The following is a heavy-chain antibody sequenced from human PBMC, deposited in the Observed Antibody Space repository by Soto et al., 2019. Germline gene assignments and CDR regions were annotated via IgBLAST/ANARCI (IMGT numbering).Heavy chain of an antibody. D-gene: IGHD6-19*01. CDR3: ARHYVAVAGTLQWGGYYYYGMDV. CDR1: GYSFTSYW. V-gene: IGHV5-51*01. CDR2: FYPVDSDT. J-gene: IGHJ6*02. Sequence: GESLKISCKGSGYSFTSYWIGWVRQMPGKGLEWMGIFYPVDSDTRYSPSFQGQVTISADKSISTAYLQLCSLKASDTAMYYCARHYVAVAGTLQWGGYYYYGMDVWGQGTTVTSP.